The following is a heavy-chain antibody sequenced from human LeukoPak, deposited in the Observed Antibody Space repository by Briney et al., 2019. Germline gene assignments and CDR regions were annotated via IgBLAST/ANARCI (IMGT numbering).Heavy chain of an antibody. CDR3: ARNNYDTIKAASDV. CDR1: GFTFHNYV. D-gene: IGHD3-16*01. J-gene: IGHJ3*01. Sequence: GGSPRLSCVGSGFTFHNYVINWVRQAPGKGLEWVAAISGTGTNTFYADSVKGRFTISKDFSKNTLYLQMHGLRAEDTAVYYCARNNYDTIKAASDVWGQGTMVSVS. CDR2: ISGTGTNT. V-gene: IGHV3-23*01.